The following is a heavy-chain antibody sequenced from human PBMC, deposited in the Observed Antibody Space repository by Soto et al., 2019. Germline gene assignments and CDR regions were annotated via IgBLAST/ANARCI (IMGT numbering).Heavy chain of an antibody. CDR3: AIFNWYFDL. Sequence: QVQLQESGPGLVKTSETLSLTCTVSGGFISSYYWSWIRQPPGKGLEWIGYIYYSGSTNYNPSLKRRVTISVDTSKNQFSLKLSSVTAADTAVDYCAIFNWYFDLWGRGTLVTVSS. D-gene: IGHD3-9*01. CDR1: GGFISSYY. CDR2: IYYSGST. V-gene: IGHV4-59*08. J-gene: IGHJ2*01.